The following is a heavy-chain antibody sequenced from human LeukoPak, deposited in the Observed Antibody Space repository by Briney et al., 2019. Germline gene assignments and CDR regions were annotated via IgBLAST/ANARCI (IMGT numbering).Heavy chain of an antibody. Sequence: GGSLRLSCAASGFTFSSYSMNWVRQAPGKGLEWVSSISSSSSYIYYADSVKGRFTISRDNAKNSLYLQMNSLRAEDTAVYYCARGIAMMYYYDSSGYSHNWFDPWGQGTLVTVSS. D-gene: IGHD3-22*01. CDR3: ARGIAMMYYYDSSGYSHNWFDP. CDR1: GFTFSSYS. J-gene: IGHJ5*02. CDR2: ISSSSSYI. V-gene: IGHV3-21*01.